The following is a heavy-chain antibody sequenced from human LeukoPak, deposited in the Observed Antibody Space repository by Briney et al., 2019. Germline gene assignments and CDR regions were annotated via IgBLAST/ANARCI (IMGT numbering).Heavy chain of an antibody. CDR1: GYTFTSYY. Sequence: ASVKVSCKASGYTFTSYYMHCVRQAPGQGLEWMGIINPSGGSTSYAQKFQGRVTMTRDTSTSTVYMELSSLRSEDTAVYYCARGYCSGGSCYSWFDPWGQGTLVTVSS. J-gene: IGHJ5*02. D-gene: IGHD2-15*01. V-gene: IGHV1-46*03. CDR2: INPSGGST. CDR3: ARGYCSGGSCYSWFDP.